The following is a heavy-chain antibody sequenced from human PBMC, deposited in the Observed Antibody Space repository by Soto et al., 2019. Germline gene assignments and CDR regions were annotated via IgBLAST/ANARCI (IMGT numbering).Heavy chain of an antibody. Sequence: QVQLVQSGAEVKKPGASVKVSCKASGYTFTSYAMHWVRQAPGQRLEWMGWINAGNGNTKYSQKFQGRVTITRDTSASTAYMELSSLRSEDTAVHYCARSSVVTIFDYWGQGTLVTVSS. J-gene: IGHJ4*02. CDR3: ARSSVVTIFDY. D-gene: IGHD3-22*01. CDR2: INAGNGNT. V-gene: IGHV1-3*01. CDR1: GYTFTSYA.